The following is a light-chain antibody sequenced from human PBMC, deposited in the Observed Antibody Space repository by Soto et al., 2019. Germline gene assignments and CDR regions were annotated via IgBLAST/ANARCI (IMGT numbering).Light chain of an antibody. CDR1: QSLLYSNGYNY. Sequence: DVVMTQSPLSLPVTPGEPASISCRSCQSLLYSNGYNYLDWYLQKPGQSTQLLIYLGSYRASGVPDRFSGSGSGTDFTLKISRVEAEDVGVYYCMQARQTPFTFGPGTKVEI. J-gene: IGKJ3*01. CDR3: MQARQTPFT. V-gene: IGKV2-28*01. CDR2: LGS.